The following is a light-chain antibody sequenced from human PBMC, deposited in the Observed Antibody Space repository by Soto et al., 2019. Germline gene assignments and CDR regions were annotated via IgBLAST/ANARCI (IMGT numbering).Light chain of an antibody. CDR2: GAS. V-gene: IGKV3-15*01. CDR1: QSVSDN. Sequence: EIMMTQSPATLSVSPGERATLSCRASQSVSDNLAWYQKKPGQAPRLLIYGASTRATGIPARLSGSGSGTEFTLTISSLQSEDFAVYYCQQSNNWPYTFGQGTKVDIK. CDR3: QQSNNWPYT. J-gene: IGKJ2*01.